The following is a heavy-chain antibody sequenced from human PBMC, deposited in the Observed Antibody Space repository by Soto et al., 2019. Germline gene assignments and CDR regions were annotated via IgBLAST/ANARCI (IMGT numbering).Heavy chain of an antibody. V-gene: IGHV3-23*01. Sequence: GESLKISCAASGFTFSSYAMSWVRQAPGKGLEWVSAISGSGGSTYYADSVKGRFTISRDNSKNTLYLQMNSLRAEDTAVYYCAKDRAYYDYVWGSYRYTPGWGQGTLVTVSS. CDR1: GFTFSSYA. J-gene: IGHJ4*02. CDR2: ISGSGGST. D-gene: IGHD3-16*02. CDR3: AKDRAYYDYVWGSYRYTPG.